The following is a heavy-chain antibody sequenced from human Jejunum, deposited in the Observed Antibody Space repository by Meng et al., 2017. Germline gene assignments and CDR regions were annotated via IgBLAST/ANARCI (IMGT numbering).Heavy chain of an antibody. V-gene: IGHV3-74*02. D-gene: IGHD1-26*01. CDR3: ARAVSENYFRADY. J-gene: IGHJ4*02. CDR2: ISTDGSYA. Sequence: GELVGSGGALVKHVGSLRLSCAASGFTFSTYWMHWVRQAPGKGLVWVSRISTDGSYATYADSVKGRFTISRDNAKNTLYLQMNSLRAEDTAVYYCARAVSENYFRADYWGQGTLVTVSS. CDR1: GFTFSTYW.